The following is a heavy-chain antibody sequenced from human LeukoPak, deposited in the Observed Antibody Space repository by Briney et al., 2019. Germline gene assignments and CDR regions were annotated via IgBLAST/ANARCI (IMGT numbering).Heavy chain of an antibody. CDR3: AREGFSTSHHNWFDP. V-gene: IGHV1-69*13. J-gene: IGHJ5*02. D-gene: IGHD2-2*01. Sequence: SVKVSCKASGGTFSSYAISWVRQAPGQGLEWMGGIIPIFGTANYAQKFQGRVTITADESTSTAYMELSSLRSEGTAVYYCAREGFSTSHHNWFDPWGQGTLVTVSS. CDR1: GGTFSSYA. CDR2: IIPIFGTA.